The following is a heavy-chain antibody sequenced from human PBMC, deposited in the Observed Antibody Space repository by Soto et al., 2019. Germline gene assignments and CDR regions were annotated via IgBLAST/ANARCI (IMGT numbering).Heavy chain of an antibody. J-gene: IGHJ6*02. Sequence: SETLSLTCAVYGGSFSGYYWSWIRQPPGKGLEWIGEINHSGSTNYNPSLKSRVTISVDTSKNQFSLKLSSVTAADTAVYYCARGSPSITMLRGVKYYYYGMDVWGQGTTVTVSS. D-gene: IGHD3-10*01. V-gene: IGHV4-34*01. CDR2: INHSGST. CDR3: ARGSPSITMLRGVKYYYYGMDV. CDR1: GGSFSGYY.